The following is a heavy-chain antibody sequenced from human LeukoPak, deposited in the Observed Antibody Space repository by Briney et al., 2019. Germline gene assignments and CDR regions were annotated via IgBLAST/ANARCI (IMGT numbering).Heavy chain of an antibody. D-gene: IGHD2-15*01. CDR3: VSQEVVPH. CDR2: VKEDGTTK. CDR1: GFSFSSYW. Sequence: GGSLRVSCAASGFSFSSYWMTWVRQAPGKGLEWVANVKEDGTTKQYVDSVKGRFTISRDNAKNSLYLQMDSLRAEDTAVYYCVSQEVVPHWGQGTLVSVSS. V-gene: IGHV3-7*01. J-gene: IGHJ4*02.